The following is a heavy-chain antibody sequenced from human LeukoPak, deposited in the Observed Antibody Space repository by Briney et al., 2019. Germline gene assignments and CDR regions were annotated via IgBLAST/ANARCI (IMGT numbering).Heavy chain of an antibody. CDR1: GGSISSGDYY. Sequence: SETLSLTCTVSGGSISSGDYYWSWIRQPPGKGLEWIGYIYYSGSTYYNPSLKSRVTISVDTSKNLFSLKLSSVTAADTAVYYCARWFGESWDWFDPWGQGTLVTVSS. V-gene: IGHV4-30-4*01. J-gene: IGHJ5*02. D-gene: IGHD3-10*01. CDR2: IYYSGST. CDR3: ARWFGESWDWFDP.